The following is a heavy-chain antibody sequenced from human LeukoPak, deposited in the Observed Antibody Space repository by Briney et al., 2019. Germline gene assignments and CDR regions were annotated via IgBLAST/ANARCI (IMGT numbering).Heavy chain of an antibody. J-gene: IGHJ4*02. CDR1: GVSFSGYY. CDR3: ARGRYSSGWLH. D-gene: IGHD6-19*01. CDR2: INHSGST. Sequence: SETLSPTCAVYGVSFSGYYWSWIRQPPGKGLEWIGEINHSGSTNYNPSLKSRVTISVDTSKNQFSLKLSSVTAAGTAVYYCARGRYSSGWLHWGQGTLVTVSS. V-gene: IGHV4-34*01.